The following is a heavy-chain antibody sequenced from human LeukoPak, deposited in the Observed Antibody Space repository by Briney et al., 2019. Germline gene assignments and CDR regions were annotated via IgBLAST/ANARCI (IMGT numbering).Heavy chain of an antibody. CDR2: IYTSGST. D-gene: IGHD6-19*01. V-gene: IGHV4-61*02. Sequence: SQILSLTCTVSGGSISSGSYYWSWIRQPAGKGLEWIGRIYTSGSTNYNPSLKSRVTISADTSKNQFSLKLSSVTAADTAVYYCARDGGQWLGNFDCWGQGTLVTVSS. J-gene: IGHJ4*02. CDR3: ARDGGQWLGNFDC. CDR1: GGSISSGSYY.